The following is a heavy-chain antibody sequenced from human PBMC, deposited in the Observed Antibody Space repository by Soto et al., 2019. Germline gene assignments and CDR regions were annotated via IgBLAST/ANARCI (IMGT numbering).Heavy chain of an antibody. Sequence: PGGSLRLSCSASGFTFSLYTMSWVRQAPGKGLEWVSGIYGSASKTFYPDYVKAPFTISTDQSTNTLNLQLNHLRAEDTAVYYCAKDKDPDRVWHNDCWGQATRVTVSS. CDR2: IYGSASKT. CDR3: AKDKDPDRVWHNDC. V-gene: IGHV3-23*01. D-gene: IGHD3-16*01. J-gene: IGHJ4*02. CDR1: GFTFSLYT.